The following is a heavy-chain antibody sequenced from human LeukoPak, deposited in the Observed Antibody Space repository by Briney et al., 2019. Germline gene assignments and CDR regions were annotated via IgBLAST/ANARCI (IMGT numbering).Heavy chain of an antibody. J-gene: IGHJ5*02. V-gene: IGHV4-38-2*02. D-gene: IGHD6-13*01. Sequence: PSETLSLTCTVSGYSISSGYYWGWIRQPPGKGLEWIGSIYYSGSTYYNPSLKSRVTISVDTSKNQFSLKLSSVTAADTAVYYCATVAAAGTIAEDRSYNWFDPWGQGTLVTVSS. CDR2: IYYSGST. CDR1: GYSISSGYY. CDR3: ATVAAAGTIAEDRSYNWFDP.